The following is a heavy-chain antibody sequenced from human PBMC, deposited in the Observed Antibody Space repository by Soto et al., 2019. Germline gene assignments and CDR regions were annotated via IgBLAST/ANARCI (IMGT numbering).Heavy chain of an antibody. V-gene: IGHV3-23*01. J-gene: IGHJ6*02. CDR2: ISGSGIST. CDR3: VKPPVITASYYYYDMDV. D-gene: IGHD4-4*01. CDR1: GFTFSTYP. Sequence: EAQLLESGGGLVQPGGSLRLSCAASGFTFSTYPMSWVRQAPGKGLEWVSGISGSGISTYYTDSVKGRFTSSRDNYKNTVFLQMNSLRDEDTAVYYCVKPPVITASYYYYDMDVWGQGTTVTVSS.